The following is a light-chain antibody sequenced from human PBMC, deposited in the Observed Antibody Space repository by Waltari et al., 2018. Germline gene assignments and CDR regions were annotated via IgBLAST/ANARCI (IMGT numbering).Light chain of an antibody. J-gene: IGKJ1*01. Sequence: DIVMTQPPDSLAVSLGERATINCKSSQSVLYSPNNKNYLAWYQQKPGQPPNLLIYWASTRESGVPDRFSGSGSGTDFTLTISSLQAEDVAVYYCHQYSTTPWTFGQGTKVEIK. CDR1: QSVLYSPNNKNY. CDR3: HQYSTTPWT. CDR2: WAS. V-gene: IGKV4-1*01.